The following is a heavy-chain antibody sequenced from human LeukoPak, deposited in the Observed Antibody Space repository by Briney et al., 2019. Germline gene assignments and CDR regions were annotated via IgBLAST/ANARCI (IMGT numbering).Heavy chain of an antibody. CDR3: ARDDCSNGVCYSSRHVFDL. J-gene: IGHJ3*01. D-gene: IGHD2-8*01. V-gene: IGHV3-33*01. CDR1: GFTFSTYG. Sequence: GGSLRLSCAAYGFTFSTYGMHWVRQAPGKGLEWVAATWYDGSNRYYADSVKGRFAISRDNSMNAFYLQINSLRAEDTAVYYCARDDCSNGVCYSSRHVFDLWGQGTMVTVSS. CDR2: TWYDGSNR.